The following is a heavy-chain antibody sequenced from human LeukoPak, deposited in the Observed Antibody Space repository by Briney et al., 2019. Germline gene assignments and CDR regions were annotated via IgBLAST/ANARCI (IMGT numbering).Heavy chain of an antibody. D-gene: IGHD1-26*01. V-gene: IGHV3-23*01. CDR3: AKAPAKVVGATNLDY. CDR1: GFTFSSYA. Sequence: PGGSLRLSCAASGFTFSSYAMSWVRQAPGKGLEWVSAISGSGGSTYYADSVKGRFTISRDNSKNTLYLQMNSLRAEDAAVYYCAKAPAKVVGATNLDYWGQGTPVTVSS. CDR2: ISGSGGST. J-gene: IGHJ4*02.